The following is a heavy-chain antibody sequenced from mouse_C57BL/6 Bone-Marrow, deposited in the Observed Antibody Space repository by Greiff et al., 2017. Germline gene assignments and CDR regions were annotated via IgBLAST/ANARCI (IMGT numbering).Heavy chain of an antibody. CDR2: INPYNGGT. J-gene: IGHJ2*01. Sequence: EVQLQQSGPVLVKPGASVKMSCKASGYTFTDYYMNWVKQSHGKSLEWIGVINPYNGGTSYNQKFKGKATLTVDKSSSTAYMELKSLTSEDSAVYYCERSRRRYSFDYWGEGTTLTVSS. CDR1: GYTFTDYY. V-gene: IGHV1-19*01. CDR3: ERSRRRYSFDY. D-gene: IGHD1-1*01.